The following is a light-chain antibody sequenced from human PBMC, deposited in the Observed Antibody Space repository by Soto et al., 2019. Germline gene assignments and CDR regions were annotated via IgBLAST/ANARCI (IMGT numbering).Light chain of an antibody. CDR2: AAS. V-gene: IGKV1-8*01. CDR1: QGISSY. CDR3: QQYYSYSLN. J-gene: IGKJ4*01. Sequence: RTPCASSLSVATADRVTIPCRASQGISSYLAWYQQKPGKAPKLLIYAASTLQSGVPSRFSGSGAGTDFTLTISCLQSEVFATYDCQQYYSYSLNCGGGTKVDNK.